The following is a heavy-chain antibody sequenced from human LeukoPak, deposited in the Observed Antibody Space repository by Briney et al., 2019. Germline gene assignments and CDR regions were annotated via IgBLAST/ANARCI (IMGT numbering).Heavy chain of an antibody. CDR1: GFTVSNNY. D-gene: IGHD3-16*01. CDR3: GSSPYVWGIDH. CDR2: IYSGGST. V-gene: IGHV3-53*01. J-gene: IGHJ4*02. Sequence: GRSLRLSCAASGFTVSNNYMSWVRQAPGKGLEWVPIIYSGGSTYYADSVKGRFTISRDNSKNTLHLQMKSLRADDTAVYYCGSSPYVWGIDHWGQGTPVTVSS.